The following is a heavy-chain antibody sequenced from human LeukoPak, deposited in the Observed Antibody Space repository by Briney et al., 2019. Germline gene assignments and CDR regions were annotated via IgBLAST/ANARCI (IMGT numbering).Heavy chain of an antibody. J-gene: IGHJ4*02. CDR3: ARSPYFSGYYFDY. Sequence: SETLSLTCAVYGGSFSGYYWSWIRQPPGKGLEWIGEINHSGSTNYNPSLKSRVTISVDTSKNQFSLKLSSVTAADTAVYYCARSPYFSGYYFDYWGQGTLVTVSS. D-gene: IGHD3-22*01. CDR2: INHSGST. V-gene: IGHV4-34*01. CDR1: GGSFSGYY.